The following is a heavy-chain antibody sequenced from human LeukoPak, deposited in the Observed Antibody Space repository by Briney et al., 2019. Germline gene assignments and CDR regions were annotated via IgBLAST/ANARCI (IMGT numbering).Heavy chain of an antibody. D-gene: IGHD5-12*01. J-gene: IGHJ4*02. CDR3: ARRRRATPILFDC. V-gene: IGHV4-59*01. CDR2: IYSTRST. Sequence: SETLSLTCAVSGVSISSYDWSWIRQPPGKGLEWIGYIYSTRSTHYNPSLKSRVTISVDTSKNQISLKLSSVTAADTAVYYCARRRRATPILFDCWGQGTLVTVSS. CDR1: GVSISSYD.